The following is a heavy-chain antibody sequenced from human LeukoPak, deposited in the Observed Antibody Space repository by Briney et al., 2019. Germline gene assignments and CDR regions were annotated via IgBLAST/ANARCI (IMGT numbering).Heavy chain of an antibody. CDR3: ARRDYYGSGSYYSHNWFDP. Sequence: ASVKVSCKASGYTFTGYYMHWVRQAPGQGLEWMGWINPNSGGTNYVQKFQGRVTMTRDTSISTAYMELSRLRSDDTAVYYCARRDYYGSGSYYSHNWFDPWGQGTLVTVSS. D-gene: IGHD3-10*01. V-gene: IGHV1-2*02. CDR2: INPNSGGT. J-gene: IGHJ5*02. CDR1: GYTFTGYY.